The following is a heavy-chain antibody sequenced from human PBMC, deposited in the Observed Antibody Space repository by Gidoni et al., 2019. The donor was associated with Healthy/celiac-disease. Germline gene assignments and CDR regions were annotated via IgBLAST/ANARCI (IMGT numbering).Heavy chain of an antibody. J-gene: IGHJ4*02. CDR3: ARDGGELSSFIFDY. CDR2: IWYDGSNK. CDR1: GFTFSSYG. D-gene: IGHD3-16*02. V-gene: IGHV3-33*01. Sequence: QVQLVESGGGVVQPGRSLRLSCAASGFTFSSYGMHWVRQAPGKGLEWVAVIWYDGSNKYYADSVKGRFTISRDNSKNTLYLQMNSLRAEDTAVYYCARDGGELSSFIFDYWGQGTLVTVSS.